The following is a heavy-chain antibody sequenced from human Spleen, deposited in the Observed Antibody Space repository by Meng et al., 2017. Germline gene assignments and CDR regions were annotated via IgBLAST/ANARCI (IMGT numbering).Heavy chain of an antibody. J-gene: IGHJ4*02. Sequence: GESLKISCAASGFTFTNFAMNWVRQAPGKGLEWVSAISGSGGNTNYADSVRGRFTISRDNSKNTLYLQMNSLRVEDTAVYYCARFYDSTGLPFDYWGQGTLVTVSS. CDR1: GFTFTNFA. CDR3: ARFYDSTGLPFDY. V-gene: IGHV3-23*01. CDR2: ISGSGGNT. D-gene: IGHD3-22*01.